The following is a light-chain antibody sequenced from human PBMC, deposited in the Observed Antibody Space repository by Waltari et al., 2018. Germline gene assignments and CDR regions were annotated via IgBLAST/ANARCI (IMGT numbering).Light chain of an antibody. V-gene: IGKV4-1*01. CDR3: QEYYTQTFS. Sequence: DIVMTQSPDSLTVSLGERATLNCKSSQSVLYSSNNKNYLAWYQQKPGQPPKLLIYWASSRESGVPDRFSGGGSGTDFTLTISSLQAEDVAVYYCQEYYTQTFSFGPGTKVDIK. CDR2: WAS. CDR1: QSVLYSSNNKNY. J-gene: IGKJ3*01.